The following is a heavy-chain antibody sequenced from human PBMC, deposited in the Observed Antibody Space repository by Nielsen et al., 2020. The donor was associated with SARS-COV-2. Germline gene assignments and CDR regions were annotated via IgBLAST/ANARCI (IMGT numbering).Heavy chain of an antibody. V-gene: IGHV2-26*01. CDR2: IFSNDEK. CDR3: ARITSKTYTYYFDY. J-gene: IGHJ4*02. Sequence: SGPTLVKPPETLTLTCTVSGFSLSNARMGVSWIRQPPGKALEWLAHIFSNDEKSYSTSLKSRLTISKDTSKSQVVLTMTNMDPVDTATYYCARITSKTYTYYFDYWGQGTLVTVSS. D-gene: IGHD4-11*01. CDR1: GFSLSNARMG.